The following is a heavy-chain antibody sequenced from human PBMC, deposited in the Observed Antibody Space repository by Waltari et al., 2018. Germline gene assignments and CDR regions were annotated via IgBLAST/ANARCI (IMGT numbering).Heavy chain of an antibody. Sequence: QVQLVQSGAEVKKPGASVKVSYKVSGYTLTELSMHWVRQAPGKGLEWMGAFEPEDGETSYAQKFQGRVTMTEDTSTDTAYMELSSLRSEDTAVYYCATVFNYYDSRSPNDYWGQGTLVTVSS. CDR2: FEPEDGET. V-gene: IGHV1-24*01. J-gene: IGHJ4*02. D-gene: IGHD3-22*01. CDR1: GYTLTELS. CDR3: ATVFNYYDSRSPNDY.